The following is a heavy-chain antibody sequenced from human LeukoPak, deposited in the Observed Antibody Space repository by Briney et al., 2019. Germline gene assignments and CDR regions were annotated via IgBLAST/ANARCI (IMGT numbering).Heavy chain of an antibody. CDR3: ARARVVAASPSDY. Sequence: ASVKVSCKASAYTFTGYYMHLVRQAPGQGLEWMGWINPNSGGTNYAQKFQGRVTMTRDTSISTAYMELSRLRSDDTAVYYCARARVVAASPSDYWGQGTLVTVSS. V-gene: IGHV1-2*02. D-gene: IGHD2-15*01. CDR2: INPNSGGT. J-gene: IGHJ4*02. CDR1: AYTFTGYY.